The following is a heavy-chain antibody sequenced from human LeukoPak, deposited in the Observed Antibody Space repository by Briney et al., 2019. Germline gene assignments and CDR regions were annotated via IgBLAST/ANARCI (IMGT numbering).Heavy chain of an antibody. Sequence: PGRSLRLSCAVSGFTFSNHGTHWVRQAPGKGLEWVAVIWYDGSNKYYADSVKGRFTISRDQSKNTQYLQMNSLRAEDTAVYYCARDKAARHLDYWGQGTLVTVSS. J-gene: IGHJ4*02. CDR3: ARDKAARHLDY. CDR1: GFTFSNHG. D-gene: IGHD6-6*01. V-gene: IGHV3-33*01. CDR2: IWYDGSNK.